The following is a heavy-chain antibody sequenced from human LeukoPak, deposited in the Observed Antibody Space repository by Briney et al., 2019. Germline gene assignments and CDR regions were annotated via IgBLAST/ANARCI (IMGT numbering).Heavy chain of an antibody. CDR3: ARDRPPGGFFDY. J-gene: IGHJ4*02. CDR2: ISYDGSNK. CDR1: GFTFSSYA. V-gene: IGHV3-30-3*01. Sequence: GRSLRLSCAASGFTFSSYAMHWVRQAPGKGLEWVAVISYDGSNKYYADSVKGLFTISRDNSKNTLYLQMNSLRAEDTAVYYCARDRPPGGFFDYWGQGTLVTVSS. D-gene: IGHD3-16*01.